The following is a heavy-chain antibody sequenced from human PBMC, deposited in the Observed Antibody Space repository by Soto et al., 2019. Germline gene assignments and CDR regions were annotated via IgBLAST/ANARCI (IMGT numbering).Heavy chain of an antibody. V-gene: IGHV4-4*02. J-gene: IGHJ3*01. D-gene: IGHD6-19*01. CDR1: GASISTPYW. Sequence: QVYLQESGPGLVKPSGTLSLTCAVSGASISTPYWWTWVRQPPGKELEWIGDVYHTGGNNYNPSLRSRVTISLDKSKHEFSLKSMSVTAADTAIYYCAHSTGWYRLDVWGQGTMVIVSS. CDR3: AHSTGWYRLDV. CDR2: VYHTGGN.